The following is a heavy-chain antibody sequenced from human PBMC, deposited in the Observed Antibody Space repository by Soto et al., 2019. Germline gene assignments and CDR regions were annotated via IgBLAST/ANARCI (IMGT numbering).Heavy chain of an antibody. CDR1: GVSFTGYY. CDR3: ATSYYNFWSGYYLAYFDY. D-gene: IGHD3-3*01. V-gene: IGHV4-34*01. Sequence: SETLSLTCAVYGVSFTGYYWSWIRQPPGKGLEWIGEINHSGSTNCNPSVKSRVTISVDTYKKQFSLKLSSVTAADTAVYYCATSYYNFWSGYYLAYFDYWGQGTPVTVSS. CDR2: INHSGST. J-gene: IGHJ4*02.